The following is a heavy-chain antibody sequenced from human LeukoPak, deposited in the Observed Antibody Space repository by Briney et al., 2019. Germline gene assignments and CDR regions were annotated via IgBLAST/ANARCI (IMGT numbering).Heavy chain of an antibody. CDR2: INPNSGGT. CDR3: ARLWPDNYYYYYMDV. J-gene: IGHJ6*03. Sequence: GASVKVSCKASGYTFTGYYMHWVRQAPGQGLEWMGWINPNSGGTNYAQKFQGRVTMTRDTSISTAYMELSRLRSDDTAVYYCARLWPDNYYYYYMDVWGKGTTVTVSS. D-gene: IGHD3-10*01. CDR1: GYTFTGYY. V-gene: IGHV1-2*02.